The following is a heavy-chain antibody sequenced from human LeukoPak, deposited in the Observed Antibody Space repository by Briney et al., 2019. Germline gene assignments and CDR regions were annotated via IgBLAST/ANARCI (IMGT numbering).Heavy chain of an antibody. J-gene: IGHJ3*02. CDR3: ARGITIFGVTTNAFDI. CDR2: IYHSGST. D-gene: IGHD3-3*01. V-gene: IGHV4-38-2*02. CDR1: GYSISSGYY. Sequence: SETLSLTCTVSGYSISSGYYWGWIRQPPGKGLEWIGSIYHSGSTYYNPSLKSRVTISVDTSKNQFSLKLSSVTAADTAVYYCARGITIFGVTTNAFDIWGQGTMVTVSS.